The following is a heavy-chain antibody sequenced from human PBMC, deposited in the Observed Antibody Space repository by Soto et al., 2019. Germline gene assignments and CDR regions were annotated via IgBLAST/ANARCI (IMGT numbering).Heavy chain of an antibody. CDR3: ARTGRNYDFWSGYYSARPNYYFDY. Sequence: WETLSLTCAVYGGSFSGYYWTWIRQPPGKGLEWIGEINHSGSTNYNPSLKSRVTISVDTSKNQFSLKLSSVTAADTAVYYCARTGRNYDFWSGYYSARPNYYFDYWGQVTLVTVSS. CDR1: GGSFSGYY. J-gene: IGHJ4*02. V-gene: IGHV4-34*01. CDR2: INHSGST. D-gene: IGHD3-3*01.